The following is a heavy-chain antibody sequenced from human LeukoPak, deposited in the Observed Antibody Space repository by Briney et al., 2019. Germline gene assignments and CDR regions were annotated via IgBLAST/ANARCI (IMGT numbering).Heavy chain of an antibody. CDR2: ISSSSSYI. V-gene: IGHV3-21*01. J-gene: IGHJ6*02. Sequence: GGSLRLSCAASGFTFSSYSMNWVRQAPGKGLEWVSSISSSSSYIYYADSMKGRFTISRDNAKNSLYLQMNSLRAEDTAVYYCAREFSGYDWAGYYGMDVWGQGTTVTVSS. D-gene: IGHD5-12*01. CDR1: GFTFSSYS. CDR3: AREFSGYDWAGYYGMDV.